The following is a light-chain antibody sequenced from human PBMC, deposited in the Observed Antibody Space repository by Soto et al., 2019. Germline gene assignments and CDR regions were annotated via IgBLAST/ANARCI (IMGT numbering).Light chain of an antibody. J-gene: IGKJ1*01. CDR3: QHYNAYSRT. Sequence: DIQMTQSPSTLSASIGDRVTITCRASQSIDTSLAWYQQKPGKAPKLLIYKASSLQSGVPSRFSGSGSGTDFTLTISSLQPDDFATYSCQHYNAYSRTFGQGTKLEVK. CDR2: KAS. CDR1: QSIDTS. V-gene: IGKV1-5*03.